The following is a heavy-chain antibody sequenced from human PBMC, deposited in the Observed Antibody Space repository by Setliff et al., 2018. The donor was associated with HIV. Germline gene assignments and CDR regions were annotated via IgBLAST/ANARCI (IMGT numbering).Heavy chain of an antibody. D-gene: IGHD3-3*01. J-gene: IGHJ6*03. CDR3: ARDPRPLTIFAVVATNFYYYMDV. CDR2: INTHTGNP. V-gene: IGHV7-4-1*02. Sequence: ASVKVSCKASGYTFTSYAMNWVRQAPGQGLEWMGWINTHTGNPTYAQDFTGRFVFSLDTSVSTAYLQISSLKAEDTAVYYCARDPRPLTIFAVVATNFYYYMDVWGTGTTVTVSS. CDR1: GYTFTSYA.